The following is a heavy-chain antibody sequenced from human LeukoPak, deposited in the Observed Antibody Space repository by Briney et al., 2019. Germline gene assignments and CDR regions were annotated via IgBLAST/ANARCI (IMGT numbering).Heavy chain of an antibody. V-gene: IGHV4-39*01. CDR1: GGSISSSSYY. CDR3: ARQGLEWLLSLNYMDV. CDR2: IYYSGST. J-gene: IGHJ6*03. Sequence: SETLSLTCTVSGGSISSSSYYWGWIRQPPGKGLEWIGSIYYSGSTYYNPSLKSRVTISVDTSKNQFSLKLSSVTAADTAVYYCARQGLEWLLSLNYMDVWGKGTTVTVSS. D-gene: IGHD3-3*01.